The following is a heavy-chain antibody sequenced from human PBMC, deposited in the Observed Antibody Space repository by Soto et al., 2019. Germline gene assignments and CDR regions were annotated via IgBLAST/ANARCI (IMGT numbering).Heavy chain of an antibody. CDR1: GDSISSSNYF. CDR3: ARRYGWLYFDY. D-gene: IGHD3-10*01. V-gene: IGHV4-39*01. CDR2: IFYSGST. J-gene: IGHJ4*02. Sequence: SETQSLTCTVSGDSISSSNYFWGWIRQPPGKGLEWIGTIFYSGSTYYNPSLKSRVTISVDTSKNQFSLKLTSVTAADTALYYCARRYGWLYFDYWGQGSLVTVS.